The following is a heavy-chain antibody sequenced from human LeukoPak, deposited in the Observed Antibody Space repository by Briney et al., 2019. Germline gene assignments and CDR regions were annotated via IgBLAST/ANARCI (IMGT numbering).Heavy chain of an antibody. CDR1: GFTFSSYW. D-gene: IGHD3-22*01. Sequence: PGGSLRLSCAASGFTFSSYWMHWDRQAPGKGLVWVSRINSDGNTMSYADSVKGRFTISRDNAKNTLYLQMNSLRAEDTAVYYCARATSGYYDGYFDLWGRGTLVTVSS. CDR3: ARATSGYYDGYFDL. J-gene: IGHJ2*01. CDR2: INSDGNTM. V-gene: IGHV3-74*01.